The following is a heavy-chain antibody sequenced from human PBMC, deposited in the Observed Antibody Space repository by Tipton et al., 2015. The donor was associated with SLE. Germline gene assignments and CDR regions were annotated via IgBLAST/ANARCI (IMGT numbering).Heavy chain of an antibody. Sequence: TLSLTCTVSGGSISSHYWSWIRQPPGKGLEWIGYIYYSGSTNYNPSLKSRVTISVDTSKNQFSLKLSSVTAADTAVYYCARVQQLVLDYWGQGTLVTVSS. J-gene: IGHJ4*02. D-gene: IGHD6-13*01. CDR2: IYYSGST. V-gene: IGHV4-59*11. CDR1: GGSISSHY. CDR3: ARVQQLVLDY.